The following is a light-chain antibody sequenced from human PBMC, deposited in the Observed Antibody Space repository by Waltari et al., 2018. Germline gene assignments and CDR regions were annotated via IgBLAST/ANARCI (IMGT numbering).Light chain of an antibody. Sequence: DFVMTQSPDSLAVSLGERATINCKSSQSVLSTSNNKNYLAWFQQKPGQPPKLLFYWASTRESGVPDRFSGSGSGTDFTLTISSLQADDAAVYYCQQYYGDPITFGQGTRLKIK. CDR2: WAS. J-gene: IGKJ5*01. CDR3: QQYYGDPIT. CDR1: QSVLSTSNNKNY. V-gene: IGKV4-1*01.